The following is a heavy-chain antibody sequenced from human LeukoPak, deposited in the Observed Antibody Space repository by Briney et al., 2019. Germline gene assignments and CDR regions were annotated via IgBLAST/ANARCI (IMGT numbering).Heavy chain of an antibody. D-gene: IGHD5-18*01. CDR2: IYSSGST. CDR1: GGSISSYY. J-gene: IGHJ6*03. Sequence: SETLSLTCTVSGGSISSYYWSWIRQPAGKGLEWIGRIYSSGSTNYNPSLKSRVTMSVDTSKNQFSLKLSSVTAADTAVYYCARRAAGYSYGYGDYNYYYYMDVWGKGTTVTVSS. CDR3: ARRAAGYSYGYGDYNYYYYMDV. V-gene: IGHV4-4*07.